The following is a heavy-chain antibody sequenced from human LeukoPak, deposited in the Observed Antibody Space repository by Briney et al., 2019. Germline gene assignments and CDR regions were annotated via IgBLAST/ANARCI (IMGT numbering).Heavy chain of an antibody. D-gene: IGHD3-10*01. V-gene: IGHV4-61*02. CDR3: ALEAGVTMVRGAPIGY. J-gene: IGHJ4*02. CDR2: IYTSGST. CDR1: GGSISSGSYY. Sequence: SETLSLTCTVSGGSISSGSYYWSWIRQPAGKGLEWIGRIYTSGSTNYNPSLKSRVTISVDTSKNQFSLKLSSVTAADTAVYYCALEAGVTMVRGAPIGYWGQGTLVTVSS.